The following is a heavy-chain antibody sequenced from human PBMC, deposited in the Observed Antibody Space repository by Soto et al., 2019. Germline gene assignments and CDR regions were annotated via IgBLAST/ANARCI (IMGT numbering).Heavy chain of an antibody. CDR1: GFTFSSYA. CDR2: ISYDGSNN. D-gene: IGHD3-10*01. J-gene: IGHJ4*02. V-gene: IGHV3-30-3*01. Sequence: QVQLVESGGGVVQPGRSLRLSCAASGFTFSSYAMHWVRQAPGKGLEWVAVISYDGSNNYYADSVKGRFTISRDNSKNTLYLQMNSLRAEDTAVYYCARGADYYGSGSYFDYWGQGTLVTVSS. CDR3: ARGADYYGSGSYFDY.